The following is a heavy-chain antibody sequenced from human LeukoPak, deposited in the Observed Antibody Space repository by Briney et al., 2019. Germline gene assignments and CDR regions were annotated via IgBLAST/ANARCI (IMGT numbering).Heavy chain of an antibody. V-gene: IGHV4-34*01. Sequence: SETLSLTCAVYGGSFSGYYWSWIRQSPGKGLEWIGEINHSGSANYNPSLKSRVTISVDTSKNQFSLNLSSVTAADTAVYYCARGGVGSSGYYFDYWGQGTLVTVSS. CDR2: INHSGSA. J-gene: IGHJ4*02. CDR1: GGSFSGYY. D-gene: IGHD6-6*01. CDR3: ARGGVGSSGYYFDY.